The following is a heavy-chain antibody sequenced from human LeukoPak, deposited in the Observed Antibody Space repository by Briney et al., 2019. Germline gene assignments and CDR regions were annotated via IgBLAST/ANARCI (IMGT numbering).Heavy chain of an antibody. Sequence: GESLKISCKGSGYSFTSYWIGWVRQMPGKGLEWIGIIYPGDSDTRYSPSFQGQVTISADKSISTAYLQWSSLKASDTAMYYCARPGEEFYYDSSGFDYWGQGTLVTVSS. V-gene: IGHV5-51*01. CDR3: ARPGEEFYYDSSGFDY. CDR1: GYSFTSYW. CDR2: IYPGDSDT. J-gene: IGHJ4*02. D-gene: IGHD3-22*01.